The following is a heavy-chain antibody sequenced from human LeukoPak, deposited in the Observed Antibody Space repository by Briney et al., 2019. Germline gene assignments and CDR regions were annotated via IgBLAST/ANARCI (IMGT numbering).Heavy chain of an antibody. D-gene: IGHD3-3*01. Sequence: GGSLRLSCVASGFTFGKYWMSWVRQAPGKGLEWVANIKLDGSEKNYVDSVKGRFTIPRDNTKNSLYLQMNSLRVEDTAVFYCARDQYDTWSRRGNFDSWGQGTLVIVSS. CDR3: ARDQYDTWSRRGNFDS. V-gene: IGHV3-7*03. CDR1: GFTFGKYW. CDR2: IKLDGSEK. J-gene: IGHJ4*02.